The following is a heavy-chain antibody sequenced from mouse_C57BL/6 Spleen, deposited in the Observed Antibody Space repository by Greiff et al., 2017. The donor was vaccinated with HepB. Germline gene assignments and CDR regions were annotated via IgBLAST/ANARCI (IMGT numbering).Heavy chain of an antibody. J-gene: IGHJ4*01. CDR3: ARGGGSTHYYAMDY. D-gene: IGHD1-1*01. V-gene: IGHV1-81*01. CDR1: GYTFTSYG. Sequence: VQLQESGAELARPGASVKLSCKASGYTFTSYGISWVKQRTGQGLEWIGEIYPRSGNTYYNEKFKGKATLTADKSSSTAYMELRSLTSEDSAVYFCARGGGSTHYYAMDYWGQGTSVTVSS. CDR2: IYPRSGNT.